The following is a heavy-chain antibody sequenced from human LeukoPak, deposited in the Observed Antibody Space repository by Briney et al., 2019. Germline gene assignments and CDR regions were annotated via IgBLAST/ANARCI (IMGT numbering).Heavy chain of an antibody. J-gene: IGHJ4*02. V-gene: IGHV3-30*04. CDR3: VRGDPHFSYNNDWYGKKFDY. CDR1: GFTFSRYG. Sequence: GGSLRLSYAASGFTFSRYGMHWVRQAPGKGLEWVAVISYDGKNETYADSVKGRFTISRDTSRNTLSLQMNSLRTEDTAVYYCVRGDPHFSYNNDWYGKKFDYWGQGTLVTVSS. CDR2: ISYDGKNE. D-gene: IGHD6-19*01.